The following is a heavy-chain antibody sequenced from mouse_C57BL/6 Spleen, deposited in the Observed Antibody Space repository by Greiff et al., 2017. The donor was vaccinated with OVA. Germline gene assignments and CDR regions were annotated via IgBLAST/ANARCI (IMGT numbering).Heavy chain of an antibody. V-gene: IGHV1-69*01. Sequence: QVQLQQPGAELVMPGASVKLSCKASGYTFTSYWMHWVKQRPGQGLEWIGEIDPSDSYTNYNQKFKGKSTLTVDKSSSTAYMQLSSLTSEDSAVYYCARSARLRQAPYYFDYWGKGTTLTVSS. D-gene: IGHD1-2*01. CDR2: IDPSDSYT. CDR3: ARSARLRQAPYYFDY. J-gene: IGHJ2*01. CDR1: GYTFTSYW.